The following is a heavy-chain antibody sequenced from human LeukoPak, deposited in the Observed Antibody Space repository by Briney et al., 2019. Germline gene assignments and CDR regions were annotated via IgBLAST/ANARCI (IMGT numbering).Heavy chain of an antibody. D-gene: IGHD6-19*01. CDR3: ARGPGIAVAGYFDY. CDR2: INPNSGGT. CDR1: GYTFTGYY. Sequence: ASVKVSCKASGYTFTGYYMHWGRQAPGQGLEWMGWINPNSGGTNYAQKFQGRVTMTRDTSISTAYMELSRLRSDDTAVYYCARGPGIAVAGYFDYWGQGTLVTVSS. J-gene: IGHJ4*02. V-gene: IGHV1-2*02.